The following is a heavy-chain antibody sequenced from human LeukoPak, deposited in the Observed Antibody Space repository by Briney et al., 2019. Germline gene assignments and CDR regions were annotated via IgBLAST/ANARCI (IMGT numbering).Heavy chain of an antibody. J-gene: IGHJ4*02. V-gene: IGHV5-51*01. CDR2: IYPSDSDT. CDR3: AVAGMATIGGSWGALDY. Sequence: GESLKISCKASGYSFTSYWIGWVRQMPGKGLEWMGIIYPSDSDTRYSPSFQGQVTISADKSISTAYLQWSSLKASDTAMYYCAVAGMATIGGSWGALDYWGQGTLVTVSS. D-gene: IGHD5-24*01. CDR1: GYSFTSYW.